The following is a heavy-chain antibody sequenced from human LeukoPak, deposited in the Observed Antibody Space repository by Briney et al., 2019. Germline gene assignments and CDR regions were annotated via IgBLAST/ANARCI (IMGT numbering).Heavy chain of an antibody. J-gene: IGHJ4*02. CDR1: GYTFTGYY. CDR3: ARGVVQLWLPPYYFDY. CDR2: INPNSGGT. D-gene: IGHD5-18*01. V-gene: IGHV1-2*06. Sequence: ASVKVSCKASGYTFTGYYMHWVRQAPGQGLEWMGRINPNSGGTNYAQKFQGRVTMTRDTSISTAYMELSRLRFDDTAVYYCARGVVQLWLPPYYFDYWGQGTLVTVSS.